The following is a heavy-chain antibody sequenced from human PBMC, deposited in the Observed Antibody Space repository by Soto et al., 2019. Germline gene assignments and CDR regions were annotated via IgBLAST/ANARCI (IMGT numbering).Heavy chain of an antibody. V-gene: IGHV3-23*01. CDR3: AKKVMTAAGLTWFDP. CDR2: IGGDGDKA. J-gene: IGHJ5*02. D-gene: IGHD6-13*01. CDR1: GFTFSTYA. Sequence: PGGSLRLSCAASGFTFSTYAMTWVRQAPGKGLEWVSIIGGDGDKAYYADSVKGRFTISRDNSRNTLYLQMNSLRAEDTAVYYCAKKVMTAAGLTWFDPWGQGTLVTVSS.